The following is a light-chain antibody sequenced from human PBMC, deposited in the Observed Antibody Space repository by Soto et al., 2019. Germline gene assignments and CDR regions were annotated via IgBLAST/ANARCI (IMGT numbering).Light chain of an antibody. CDR3: QQYGGSPIT. Sequence: EVVLTESPGILSLSPGGRATLSCRASQSVSRRLAWYQQRPGQSPRLLISGASMRASGVPVRFIGSGSGTDFTLTITRLEPEDFAVYYCQQYGGSPITFGLGTRLEI. J-gene: IGKJ5*01. CDR2: GAS. V-gene: IGKV3-20*01. CDR1: QSVSRR.